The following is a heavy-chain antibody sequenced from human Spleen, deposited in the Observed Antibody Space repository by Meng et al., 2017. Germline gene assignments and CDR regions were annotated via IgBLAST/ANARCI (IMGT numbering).Heavy chain of an antibody. Sequence: QVEQVESGVEVKEPAASVKVTCNASGYTFTDYYIVWVRHAPGQGLEWMGRISTDSANTNYAHKCQGRVTMTRDTSISKTYMGLIRLRAADSALYYCGAAAKGLDCYFDLWGRGTLVTVSS. D-gene: IGHD2-2*01. J-gene: IGHJ2*01. CDR2: ISTDSANT. CDR3: GAAAKGLDCYFDL. CDR1: GYTFTDYY. V-gene: IGHV1-2*06.